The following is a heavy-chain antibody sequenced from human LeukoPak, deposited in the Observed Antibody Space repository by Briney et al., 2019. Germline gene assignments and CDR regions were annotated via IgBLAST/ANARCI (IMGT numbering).Heavy chain of an antibody. CDR2: IYTSGST. D-gene: IGHD6-19*01. CDR3: AREVAVAGIYYYYYMDV. J-gene: IGHJ6*03. CDR1: GGSIRSYY. Sequence: PSETLSLTCIVSGGSIRSYYWSWVRQPAGKGLEWIGRIYTSGSTNYSPPLKSRVTMSVDTSKNQISLKLSSVTAADTAVYWCAREVAVAGIYYYYYMDVWGKGTTVTVSS. V-gene: IGHV4-4*07.